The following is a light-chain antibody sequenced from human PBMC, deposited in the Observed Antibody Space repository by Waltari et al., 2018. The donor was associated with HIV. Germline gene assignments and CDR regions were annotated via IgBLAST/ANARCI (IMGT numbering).Light chain of an antibody. J-gene: IGLJ2*01. CDR3: SSYTSSNTFVV. Sequence: QSALTQPPSVSGSPGQSVTISCTGTSSDVGNYNRVSWYQQPPGSAPKLMIYEVSNRPSGVPRRFSGAKSGHTASLTISGLQAEDEADYYCSSYTSSNTFVVFGGGTKLTVL. V-gene: IGLV2-18*02. CDR1: SSDVGNYNR. CDR2: EVS.